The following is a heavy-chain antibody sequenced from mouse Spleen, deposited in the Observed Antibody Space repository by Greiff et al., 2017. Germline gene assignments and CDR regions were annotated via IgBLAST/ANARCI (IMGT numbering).Heavy chain of an antibody. V-gene: IGHV1-64*01. D-gene: IGHD1-1*01. CDR3: ASYYYGSSYVY. J-gene: IGHJ2*01. Sequence: QVQLKQPGAELVKPGASVKLSCKASGYTFTSYWMHWVKQRPGQGLEWIGMIHPNSGSTNYNEKFKSKATLTVDKSSSTAYMQLSSLTSEDSAVYYCASYYYGSSYVYWGQGTTLTVSS. CDR2: IHPNSGST. CDR1: GYTFTSYW.